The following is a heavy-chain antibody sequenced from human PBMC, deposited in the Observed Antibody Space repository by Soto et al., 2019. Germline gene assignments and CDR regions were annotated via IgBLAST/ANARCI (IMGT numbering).Heavy chain of an antibody. Sequence: EVQLVESGGGLVQPGGSLRLSCAASGFTFSSYSMNWVRQAPGKGLEWVSYISSSSSTIYYANSVKGRFTISRDNAKNSLYLQMNTLRAEDTAVSYCARATYYGSSGDFDYWGQGTLVTVSS. D-gene: IGHD3-10*01. J-gene: IGHJ4*02. CDR1: GFTFSSYS. CDR2: ISSSSSTI. CDR3: ARATYYGSSGDFDY. V-gene: IGHV3-48*01.